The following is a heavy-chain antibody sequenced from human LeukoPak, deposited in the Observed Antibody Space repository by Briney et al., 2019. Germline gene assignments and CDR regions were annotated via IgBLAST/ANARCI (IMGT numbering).Heavy chain of an antibody. D-gene: IGHD6-19*01. CDR3: ATYSSGWFNFDY. Sequence: PGGSLRLSCAASGFTFSSYWMSWVRQAPGKGLEWVSGISGSGGSTYYVDSVKGRFTISRDNSKNTLYLQMNSLRAEDTAVYYCATYSSGWFNFDYWGQGTLVTVSS. V-gene: IGHV3-23*01. J-gene: IGHJ4*02. CDR2: ISGSGGST. CDR1: GFTFSSYW.